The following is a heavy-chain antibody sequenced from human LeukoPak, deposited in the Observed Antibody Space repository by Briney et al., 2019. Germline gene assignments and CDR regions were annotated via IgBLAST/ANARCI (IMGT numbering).Heavy chain of an antibody. V-gene: IGHV3-30*02. CDR2: IRYDGSNK. CDR1: GFTFSSYG. Sequence: GGSLRLSCAASGFTFSSYGMHWVRQAPGKGLEWVAFIRYDGSNKYYADSVKGRFTISRDNSKNTLYLQMNSLRAEDTAVYYCAKDHRVSGWLPYYYMDVWGKGTTVTISS. J-gene: IGHJ6*03. D-gene: IGHD6-19*01. CDR3: AKDHRVSGWLPYYYMDV.